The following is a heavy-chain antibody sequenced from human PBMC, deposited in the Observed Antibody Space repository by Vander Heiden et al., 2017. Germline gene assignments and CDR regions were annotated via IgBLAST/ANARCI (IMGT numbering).Heavy chain of an antibody. V-gene: IGHV3-21*01. Sequence: VQLVEARRGLVKPGGSLRLSSPASGFSFSSYSMTWVRQAPWRGLEWLSSIRRSSSYIDDADAVKGRFTTARDLFKILVYMKMNTMRPEDRAVYYYARGWLHVGLDYRGQGTMVTVYS. D-gene: IGHD1-26*01. CDR1: GFSFSSYS. CDR3: ARGWLHVGLDY. J-gene: IGHJ4*02. CDR2: IRRSSSYI.